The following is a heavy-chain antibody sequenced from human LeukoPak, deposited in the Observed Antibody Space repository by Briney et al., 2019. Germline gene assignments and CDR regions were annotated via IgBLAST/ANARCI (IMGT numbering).Heavy chain of an antibody. CDR3: ARRDQDGLFDY. J-gene: IGHJ4*02. CDR2: FNPGGGGT. Sequence: GASVKISCKTSGYTFANYYIHWVRQAPGQGFEWMGIFNPGGGGTTYAQKFQDRVTVTRDTSTSSVEMELRSLKSEDTAVYYCARRDQDGLFDYWGQGTLVTVSS. CDR1: GYTFANYY. V-gene: IGHV1-46*01.